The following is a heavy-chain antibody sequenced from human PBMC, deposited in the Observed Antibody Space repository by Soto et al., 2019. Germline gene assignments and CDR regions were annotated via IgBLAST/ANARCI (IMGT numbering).Heavy chain of an antibody. CDR1: GYTFTSYY. J-gene: IGHJ4*02. Sequence: ASVKVSCKASGYTFTSYYMHWVRQAPGQGLEWMGIINPSGGSTSYAQKFQGRVTMTRDTSTSTVYMELSSLRSEDTAVYYCAANKVVEIDTIGLLRIWGQGTLVTVSS. D-gene: IGHD2-2*01. V-gene: IGHV1-46*01. CDR2: INPSGGST. CDR3: AANKVVEIDTIGLLRI.